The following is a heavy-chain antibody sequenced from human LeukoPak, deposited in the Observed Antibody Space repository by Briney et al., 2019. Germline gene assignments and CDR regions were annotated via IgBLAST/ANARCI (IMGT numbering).Heavy chain of an antibody. Sequence: GGSLRLSCVVSGFTVSCNYMNWVRQAPGKGPEWVSIFYTDGATFYADSVRGRFTISRDNSKNTLYLQMNSLRAEDTAVYYCARAKRAGDICEGFDFWGQGTLVTVSS. CDR3: ARAKRAGDICEGFDF. CDR1: GFTVSCNY. D-gene: IGHD2-21*01. J-gene: IGHJ4*02. V-gene: IGHV3-53*01. CDR2: FYTDGAT.